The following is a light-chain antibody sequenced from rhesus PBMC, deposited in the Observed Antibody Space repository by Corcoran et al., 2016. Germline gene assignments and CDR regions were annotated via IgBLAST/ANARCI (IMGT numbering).Light chain of an antibody. J-gene: IGKJ3*01. Sequence: DIQMTQSPSSLSASVGDRVTITYRASENVNNYLNLYQQTPGKAPKHLIYKASTLKSGVPSRFSGSGSGTDYTSTISSLQSEDVATYYCQHNYGTPFTFGPGTKLDIK. V-gene: IGKV1-74*01. CDR2: KAS. CDR3: QHNYGTPFT. CDR1: ENVNNY.